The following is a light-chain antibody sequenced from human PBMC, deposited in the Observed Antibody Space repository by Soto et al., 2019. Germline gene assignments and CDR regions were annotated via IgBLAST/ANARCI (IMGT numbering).Light chain of an antibody. Sequence: EIVLTQSPATLSLSPGERATLSCRASQSVSSYLAWYQQKPGQAPRLLISDASNRATGIPARFSGSGSGTDDTLTGSSREPEDFAVYYCHQHRDWPLTFGGGTRVEI. J-gene: IGKJ4*01. CDR1: QSVSSY. CDR3: HQHRDWPLT. V-gene: IGKV3-11*01. CDR2: DAS.